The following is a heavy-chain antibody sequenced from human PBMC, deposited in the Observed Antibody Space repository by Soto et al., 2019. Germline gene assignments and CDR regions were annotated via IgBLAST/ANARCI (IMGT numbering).Heavy chain of an antibody. Sequence: QAQLVQSGAEVKKPGSSVKVSCKASGGTFSTYAITWVRQAPGQGPEWMGGIIPSFGTANYAQKFQGRVTMTADESTNTAYMELNSLRAEDTAVYYCARDEGQVWTALGRWYADYWCHGTLVTVSS. D-gene: IGHD2-21*02. V-gene: IGHV1-69*01. CDR3: ARDEGQVWTALGRWYADY. J-gene: IGHJ4*01. CDR2: IIPSFGTA. CDR1: GGTFSTYA.